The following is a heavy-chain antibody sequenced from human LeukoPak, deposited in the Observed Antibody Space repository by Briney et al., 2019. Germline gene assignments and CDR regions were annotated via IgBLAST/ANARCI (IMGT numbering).Heavy chain of an antibody. CDR2: ISSSSSYI. V-gene: IGHV3-21*01. CDR3: ARAGMATSTPFDY. D-gene: IGHD5-24*01. J-gene: IGHJ4*02. Sequence: GGSLRLSCAASGFTFSSYSMNWVRQAPGKGLEWVSSISSSSSYIYYADSVKGRFTISRDNAKNSLYLQMNSPRAEDTAVYYCARAGMATSTPFDYWGQGTLVTVSS. CDR1: GFTFSSYS.